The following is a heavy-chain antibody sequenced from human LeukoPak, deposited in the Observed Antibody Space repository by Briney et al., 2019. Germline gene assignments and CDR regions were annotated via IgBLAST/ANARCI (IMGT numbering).Heavy chain of an antibody. Sequence: PSETPSLTCTVSGDSISIYYWSWIRQPPGKGLEWIGYIYYTGSTTYNPSLKSRLTISIDTSKNQFSLNLISLTAADTAVYYCARGRGDSRGTSFDSWSQGTLVTVSS. CDR3: ARGRGDSRGTSFDS. CDR2: IYYTGST. V-gene: IGHV4-59*01. D-gene: IGHD3-22*01. CDR1: GDSISIYY. J-gene: IGHJ4*02.